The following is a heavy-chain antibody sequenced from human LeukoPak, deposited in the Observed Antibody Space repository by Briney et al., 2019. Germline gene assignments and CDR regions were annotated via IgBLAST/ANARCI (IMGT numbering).Heavy chain of an antibody. Sequence: GGSLRLSCAASGFTFSSYAMSWVRQAPGKGLEWVSAISGSGGSKFYADSLKRRFIISRDNSKNTLYLQMNSLRAEDRAVYYCAKSGDYVCSYWGQGTLVTVSS. CDR1: GFTFSSYA. CDR2: ISGSGGSK. V-gene: IGHV3-23*01. CDR3: AKSGDYVCSY. D-gene: IGHD3-16*01. J-gene: IGHJ4*02.